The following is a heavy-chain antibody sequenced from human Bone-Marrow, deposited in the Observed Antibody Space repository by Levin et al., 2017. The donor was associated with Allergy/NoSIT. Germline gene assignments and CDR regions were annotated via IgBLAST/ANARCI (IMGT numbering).Heavy chain of an antibody. V-gene: IGHV4-39*01. CDR2: IYYSGSS. CDR1: GGSITSGSYY. CDR3: ARHHDDFLTGYSYYFVY. D-gene: IGHD3-9*01. Sequence: GSLRLSCTVSGGSITSGSYYWGWIRQPPGKGLEWIGSIYYSGSSFYSPSLKSRVTISVDMSKNQFSLKLSSVTAADTAVYYCARHHDDFLTGYSYYFVYWGQGILVTVSS. J-gene: IGHJ4*02.